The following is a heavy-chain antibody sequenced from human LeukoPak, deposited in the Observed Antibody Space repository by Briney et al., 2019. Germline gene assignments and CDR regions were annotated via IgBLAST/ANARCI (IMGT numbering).Heavy chain of an antibody. V-gene: IGHV3-7*01. CDR1: GFTFSSYW. CDR3: ARGYYYDSSGYPY. D-gene: IGHD3-22*01. J-gene: IGHJ4*02. CDR2: IKQDGSEK. Sequence: GGSLRLSCADSGFTFSSYWMSWVRQAPGKGLEWVANIKQDGSEKYYVDSVKGRFTISRDNAKNLLYLQMNSLRAEDTAVYYCARGYYYDSSGYPYWGQGTLVTVSS.